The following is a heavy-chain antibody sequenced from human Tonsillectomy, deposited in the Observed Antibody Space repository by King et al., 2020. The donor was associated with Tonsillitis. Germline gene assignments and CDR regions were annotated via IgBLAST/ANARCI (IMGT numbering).Heavy chain of an antibody. CDR2: IYSGGSST. J-gene: IGHJ5*02. Sequence: VQLVESGGGLVQPGGSLRLSCAASGFTFNSYAMSWVRQAPGKGLEWVSVIYSGGSSTYYADSVKGRFTISRDDSKNTLYLQMNSLRAEDTAVYYCAKGSSSSWYNWFDPWGQGTLVTVSS. V-gene: IGHV3-23*03. CDR1: GFTFNSYA. CDR3: AKGSSSSWYNWFDP. D-gene: IGHD6-13*01.